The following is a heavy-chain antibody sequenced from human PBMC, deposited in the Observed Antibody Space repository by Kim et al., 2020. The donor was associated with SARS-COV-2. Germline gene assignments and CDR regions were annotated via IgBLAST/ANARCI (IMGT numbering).Heavy chain of an antibody. Sequence: SETLSLTCTVSGGSISSGGYYWSWIRQHPGKGLEWIGYIYYSGSTYYNPSLKSRVTISVDTSKNQFSLKLSSVTAADTAVYYCASRTVTTGIWYFDYWGQGTLVTVSS. CDR1: GGSISSGGYY. CDR2: IYYSGST. J-gene: IGHJ4*02. D-gene: IGHD4-17*01. V-gene: IGHV4-31*03. CDR3: ASRTVTTGIWYFDY.